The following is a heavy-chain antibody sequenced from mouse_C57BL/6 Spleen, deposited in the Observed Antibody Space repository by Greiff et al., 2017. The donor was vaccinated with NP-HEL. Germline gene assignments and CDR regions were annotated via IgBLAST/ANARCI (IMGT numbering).Heavy chain of an antibody. CDR3: ASRYYYGSTWYFDV. J-gene: IGHJ1*03. V-gene: IGHV5-17*01. CDR1: GFTFSDYG. CDR2: ISSGSSTI. D-gene: IGHD1-1*01. Sequence: EVQVVESGGGLVKPGGSLKLSCAASGFTFSDYGMHWVRQAPEKGLEWVAYISSGSSTIYYADTVKGRFTISRDNAKNTLFLQMTSLRSEDTAMYYCASRYYYGSTWYFDVWGTGTTVTVSS.